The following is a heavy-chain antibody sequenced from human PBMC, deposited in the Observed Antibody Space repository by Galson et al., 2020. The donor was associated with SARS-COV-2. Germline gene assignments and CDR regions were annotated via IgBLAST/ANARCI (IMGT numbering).Heavy chain of an antibody. D-gene: IGHD6-13*01. Sequence: KVSCEGSGYTFATYWIAWVRQMPGKGLEWMGMIYGGDSDTRYSPSFQGQVTISADKSINTASLQWSSLKASDTAIYYCARQWGASSWHFDSWGQGTLVTVSS. J-gene: IGHJ4*02. V-gene: IGHV5-51*01. CDR2: IYGGDSDT. CDR1: GYTFATYW. CDR3: ARQWGASSWHFDS.